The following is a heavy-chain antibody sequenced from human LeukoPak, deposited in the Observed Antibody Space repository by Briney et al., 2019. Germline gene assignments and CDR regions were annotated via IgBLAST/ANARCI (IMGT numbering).Heavy chain of an antibody. J-gene: IGHJ4*02. CDR3: VRDKVVGPTLFDF. D-gene: IGHD1-26*01. CDR1: GFTFSNYW. V-gene: IGHV3-7*01. Sequence: PGGSLRLSCAASGFTFSNYWMSWVRQVPGKGLEWVANIKNDAGEINYVDSVKGRFTISRDNAKNSLYLQMDSLRAEDTAVYHCVRDKVVGPTLFDFWGQGTLVTVSS. CDR2: IKNDAGEI.